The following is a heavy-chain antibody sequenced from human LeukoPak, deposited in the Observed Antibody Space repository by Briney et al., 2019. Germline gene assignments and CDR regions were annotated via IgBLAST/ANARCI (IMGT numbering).Heavy chain of an antibody. CDR1: GFTFSSYA. CDR3: AKDGGYGSGSYYRFDP. J-gene: IGHJ5*02. D-gene: IGHD3-10*01. CDR2: ISGSGGST. V-gene: IGHV3-23*01. Sequence: GGSLRLSCAASGFTFSSYAMSWVRQAPGKGLEWVSAISGSGGSTYYADSVKGRFTISRDNSKNTLYLQMNSLRAEDTAVYYRAKDGGYGSGSYYRFDPWGQGTLVTVSS.